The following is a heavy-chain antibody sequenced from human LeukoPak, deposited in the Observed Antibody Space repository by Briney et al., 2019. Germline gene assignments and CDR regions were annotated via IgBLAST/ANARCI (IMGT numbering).Heavy chain of an antibody. CDR1: GGSISSYY. CDR2: IYASGTT. Sequence: SETLSLTCTVSGGSISSYYWSWIRRSAGKGLEWIGRIYASGTTRYNPSLNSRVTMSVDTSKNQFSLKLNSVTAADTAVYFCARGMAAAYDYNWFDPWGQGALVTVSS. D-gene: IGHD5-12*01. V-gene: IGHV4-4*07. CDR3: ARGMAAAYDYNWFDP. J-gene: IGHJ5*02.